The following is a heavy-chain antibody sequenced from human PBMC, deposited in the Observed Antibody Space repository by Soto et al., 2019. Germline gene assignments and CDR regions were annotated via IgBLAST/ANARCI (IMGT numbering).Heavy chain of an antibody. CDR3: AREKATTPFYNWSHP. CDR2: MNPNSGNT. J-gene: IGHJ5*02. Sequence: ASVKVSCKASGYTFTSYDINWVRQATGQGLEWMGWMNPNSGNTGHAQKFQGRVTMTRNTSISTVYMELSSLRSEDTAVYYCAREKATTPFYNWSHPWAREPWSPSPQ. CDR1: GYTFTSYD. D-gene: IGHD4-17*01. V-gene: IGHV1-8*02.